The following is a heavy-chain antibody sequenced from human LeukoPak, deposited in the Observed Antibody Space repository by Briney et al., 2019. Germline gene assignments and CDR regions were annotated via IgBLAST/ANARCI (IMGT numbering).Heavy chain of an antibody. Sequence: GESLKISCKGSGYSFTSYWIGWVRQMPGKGLEWMGIIYPSDSDTRYGPSFQGQVTISVDKSINTAYLQWSSLKASDTAMYYCARPGTSNGWYKDAFDIWGQGTMVTVSS. V-gene: IGHV5-51*01. CDR2: IYPSDSDT. CDR1: GYSFTSYW. D-gene: IGHD6-19*01. CDR3: ARPGTSNGWYKDAFDI. J-gene: IGHJ3*02.